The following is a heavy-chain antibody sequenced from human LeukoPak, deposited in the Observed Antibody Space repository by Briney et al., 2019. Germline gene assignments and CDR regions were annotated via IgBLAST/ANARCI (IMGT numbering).Heavy chain of an antibody. D-gene: IGHD3-22*01. Sequence: ASVKVSCKASGYTFTGYYMHWVRQAPGQGLEWMGRINPKSGGTNYAQKFQGRVTMTRDTSINTAYMEVSRLRSDDTAVYYCARADHYDSSGYYYYGMDVWGQGTTVTVSS. V-gene: IGHV1-2*06. CDR1: GYTFTGYY. CDR3: ARADHYDSSGYYYYGMDV. CDR2: INPKSGGT. J-gene: IGHJ6*02.